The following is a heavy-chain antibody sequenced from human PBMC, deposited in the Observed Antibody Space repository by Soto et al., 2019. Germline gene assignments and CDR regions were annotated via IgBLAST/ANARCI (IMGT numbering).Heavy chain of an antibody. Sequence: SETLSLTCTVSGGSISSYYWSWIRQPPGKGLEWIAFIYSSGSTNYNPSLKSRVTISVDTSKNQFSLRLSSVTAADTAVYFCARGSLRRGGTSFDYWGQGTLVTVSS. CDR1: GGSISSYY. CDR3: ARGSLRRGGTSFDY. CDR2: IYSSGST. J-gene: IGHJ4*02. V-gene: IGHV4-59*01. D-gene: IGHD1-1*01.